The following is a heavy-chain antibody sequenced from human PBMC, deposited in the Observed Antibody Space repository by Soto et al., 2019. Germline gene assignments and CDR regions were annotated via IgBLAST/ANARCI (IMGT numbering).Heavy chain of an antibody. V-gene: IGHV1-69*13. J-gene: IGHJ5*02. CDR1: GGTFRIYA. CDR2: IIPIFGTA. D-gene: IGHD5-18*01. Sequence: SVKVSCKASGGTFRIYAISWGRQAPGQGLEWMGGIIPIFGTANYAQKFQGRVTITADESTSTAYMELSSLRSEDTAVYYCARDPGYSYGYGNWFDPWGQGTMVTVSS. CDR3: ARDPGYSYGYGNWFDP.